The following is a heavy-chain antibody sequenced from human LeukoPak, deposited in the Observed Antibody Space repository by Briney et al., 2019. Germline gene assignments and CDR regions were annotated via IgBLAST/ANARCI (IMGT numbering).Heavy chain of an antibody. J-gene: IGHJ4*02. V-gene: IGHV1-18*01. CDR3: ARGGFYYDSSGYLESFDY. CDR2: ISTHNGDT. D-gene: IGHD3-22*01. CDR1: GYTFTTYG. Sequence: GASVKVSCKASGYTFTTYGVSWVRQAPRQGLEWMGCISTHNGDTNYAQKVQDRVTMTTDTSTNTAYMELRSLRSDDTAVYYCARGGFYYDSSGYLESFDYWGQGTLVTVSS.